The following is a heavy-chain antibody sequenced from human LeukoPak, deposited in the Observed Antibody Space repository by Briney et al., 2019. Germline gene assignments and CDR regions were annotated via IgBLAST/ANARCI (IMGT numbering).Heavy chain of an antibody. J-gene: IGHJ4*02. D-gene: IGHD2-2*02. Sequence: PSQTLSLTCTVSGGSISSGDYYWSWIRQPPGKGLEWIGYFYYSGSTYYNPSLKSRVTISVDTSKNQFSLKLGSVTAADTAVYYCARGGPAAIEFDYWGQGILVTVSS. CDR1: GGSISSGDYY. CDR3: ARGGPAAIEFDY. V-gene: IGHV4-30-4*01. CDR2: FYYSGST.